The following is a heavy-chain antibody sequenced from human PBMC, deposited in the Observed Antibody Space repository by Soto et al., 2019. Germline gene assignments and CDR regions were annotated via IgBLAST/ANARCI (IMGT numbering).Heavy chain of an antibody. Sequence: ASVKVSCKASGYTFTGYYMHWVRQAPGQGLEWMGWINPNSGGTNYAQKFQGRVTMTRDTSISTTYMELSRLRSDDTAVYYCARRRGRNDFWSGYYENGAFDIWGQGTMVTVSS. D-gene: IGHD3-3*01. J-gene: IGHJ3*02. V-gene: IGHV1-2*02. CDR2: INPNSGGT. CDR3: ARRRGRNDFWSGYYENGAFDI. CDR1: GYTFTGYY.